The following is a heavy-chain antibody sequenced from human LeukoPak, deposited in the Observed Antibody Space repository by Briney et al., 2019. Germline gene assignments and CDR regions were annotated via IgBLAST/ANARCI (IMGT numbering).Heavy chain of an antibody. CDR1: GYTFTSYY. J-gene: IGHJ4*02. CDR3: ARLYERSAHSEDDY. V-gene: IGHV1-46*01. Sequence: ASVKVSCKASGYTFTSYYMHWVRQAPGQGLEWMGIINPSCGSTSYAQKFQGRVTMTRDTSTSTVYMKLSTLTAEDTAVYYCARLYERSAHSEDDYWGQGTLVTVSS. D-gene: IGHD3-22*01. CDR2: INPSCGST.